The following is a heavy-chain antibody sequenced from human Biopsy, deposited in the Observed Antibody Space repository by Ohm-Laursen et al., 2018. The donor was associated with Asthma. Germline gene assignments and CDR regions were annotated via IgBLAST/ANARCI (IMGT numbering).Heavy chain of an antibody. V-gene: IGHV4-31*02. J-gene: IGHJ4*02. CDR3: ARAQDYYDSRGYYRSFDY. Sequence: TLSLTWTVSYGSITSGGYYWTWIRQHPGKGLEWIGFTYYSGSTYYNPSLKSRVSISIDTSKNQFSLKLSSVTAADTAVYYCARAQDYYDSRGYYRSFDYWGQGTLVTVSS. CDR1: YGSITSGGYY. D-gene: IGHD3-22*01. CDR2: TYYSGST.